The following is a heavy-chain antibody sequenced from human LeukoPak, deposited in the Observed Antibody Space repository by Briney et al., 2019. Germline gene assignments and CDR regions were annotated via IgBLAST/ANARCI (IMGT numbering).Heavy chain of an antibody. CDR2: IYYTGTT. CDR1: NGSISSFY. V-gene: IGHV4-59*01. CDR3: ARGYGRYSDY. Sequence: SETLSLTCTVSNGSISSFYWTWIRQPPEKGLEWIGYIYYTGTTDYNPSLKSRVTISVDTSKNQFSLKLSSVTAADTAVYYCARGYGRYSDYWGQGTLVTVSS. J-gene: IGHJ4*02. D-gene: IGHD5-18*01.